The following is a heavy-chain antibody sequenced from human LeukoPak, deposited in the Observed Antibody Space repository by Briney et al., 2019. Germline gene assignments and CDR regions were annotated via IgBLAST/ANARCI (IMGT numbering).Heavy chain of an antibody. CDR2: IIHSGST. Sequence: SGTLSLTCAVSGGSISSSNWWSWVRQPPGKGLEWIGEIIHSGSTNYNPSLKSRVTMSIDNSKNQFSLELISVTATDTAVYYCATYCESSGYRLDYWGQGTLVTVSS. CDR1: GGSISSSNW. D-gene: IGHD3-22*01. J-gene: IGHJ4*02. V-gene: IGHV4-4*02. CDR3: ATYCESSGYRLDY.